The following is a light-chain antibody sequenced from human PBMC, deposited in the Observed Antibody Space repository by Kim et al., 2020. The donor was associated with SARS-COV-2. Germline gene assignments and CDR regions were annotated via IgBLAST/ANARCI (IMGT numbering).Light chain of an antibody. V-gene: IGLV3-1*01. CDR3: QTWDRSSVI. J-gene: IGLJ2*01. CDR1: NLEDQY. CDR2: QDT. Sequence: SYELTQPPSVSVSPGQTASITCSGDNLEDQYVCWYQQKAGQSPVLLIYQDTKWPSGIPERFSGSNSGNTATLTISGIQAMDEADYYCQTWDRSSVILGGG.